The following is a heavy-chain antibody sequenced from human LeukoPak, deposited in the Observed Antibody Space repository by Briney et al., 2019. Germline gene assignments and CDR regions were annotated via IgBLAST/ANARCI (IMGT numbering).Heavy chain of an antibody. CDR2: IHYSGSP. D-gene: IGHD5-12*01. J-gene: IGHJ4*02. CDR3: ARLSGYDWESFYDY. V-gene: IGHV4-59*01. CDR1: GGSISSYY. Sequence: SETLSLTCIVSGGSISSYYWSWIRQPPGKGLEWVGYIHYSGSPSYNPSLRSRVTISVDTSKNQFSLRLSSVTAADPAVYYCARLSGYDWESFYDYGGQGTLVTVSS.